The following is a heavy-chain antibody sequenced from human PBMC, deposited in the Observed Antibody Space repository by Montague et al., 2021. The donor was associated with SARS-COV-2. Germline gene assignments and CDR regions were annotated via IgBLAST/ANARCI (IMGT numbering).Heavy chain of an antibody. CDR1: GGSISSGYFY. CDR2: IYPGVNT. Sequence: TLSLTCTVSGGSISSGYFYWSWLRPPAGKGLEWIGLIYPGVNTNYNPSLKSRVTISVDTSKNQFSLKLSSVTAADTAVYYCASVYTVTYYFDYWGRGTLVTVSS. J-gene: IGHJ4*02. CDR3: ASVYTVTYYFDY. V-gene: IGHV4-61*02. D-gene: IGHD4-17*01.